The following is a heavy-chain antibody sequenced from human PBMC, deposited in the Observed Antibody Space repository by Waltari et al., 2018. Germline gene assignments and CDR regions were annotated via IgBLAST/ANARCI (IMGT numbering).Heavy chain of an antibody. CDR1: GGSISSHY. CDR2: IYYSGST. V-gene: IGHV4-59*11. J-gene: IGHJ6*02. CDR3: ARVTYGSGSYYNGIVYGMDV. D-gene: IGHD3-10*01. Sequence: QVQLQESGPGLVKPSETLSLTCTVSGGSISSHYWSWIRQPPGTGLEWIGYIYYSGSTNYNPSLKSRVTISVDTSKNQFSLKLSSVTAADTAVYYCARVTYGSGSYYNGIVYGMDVWGQGTTVTVSS.